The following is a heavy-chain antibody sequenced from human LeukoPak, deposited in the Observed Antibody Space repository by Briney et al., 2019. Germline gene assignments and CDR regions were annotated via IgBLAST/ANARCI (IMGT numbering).Heavy chain of an antibody. V-gene: IGHV1-8*03. CDR1: GYTFTSYD. CDR2: MNPNSGNT. J-gene: IGHJ6*03. Sequence: GASVKVSCKASGYTFTSYDINWVRQATGQALEWMGWMNPNSGNTGYAQKFQGRVTITRNTSISTAYMELSSLRSEDTAVYYCARGPTRYYYYYMDVWGKGTTVTVSS. CDR3: ARGPTRYYYYYMDV.